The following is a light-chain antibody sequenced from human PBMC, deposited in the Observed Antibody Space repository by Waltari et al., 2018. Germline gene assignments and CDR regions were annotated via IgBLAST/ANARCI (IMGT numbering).Light chain of an antibody. CDR3: QQYGSSIMYT. CDR2: GAS. V-gene: IGKV3-20*01. J-gene: IGKJ2*01. CDR1: QSLTKRY. Sequence: VLTQSPGNLSLSPGESATLPCRASQSLTKRYLAWYQQKPGQAPRLVIYGASSRAAGIPDRFSGSGSGTDFTLTISRLEPEDFAVYYCQQYGSSIMYTFGQGTKLEIK.